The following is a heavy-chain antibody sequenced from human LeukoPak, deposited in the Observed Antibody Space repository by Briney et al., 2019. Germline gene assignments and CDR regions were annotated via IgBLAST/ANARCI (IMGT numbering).Heavy chain of an antibody. V-gene: IGHV1-24*01. D-gene: IGHD4-17*01. CDR3: ATVPHDYGDYQDY. CDR1: GYTFTGYY. J-gene: IGHJ4*02. CDR2: FDPEDGET. Sequence: GASVKVSCKASGYTFTGYYMHWVRQAPGQGLEWMGGFDPEDGETIYAQKFQGRVTMTEDTSTDTAYMELSSLRSEDTAVYYCATVPHDYGDYQDYWGQGTLVTVSS.